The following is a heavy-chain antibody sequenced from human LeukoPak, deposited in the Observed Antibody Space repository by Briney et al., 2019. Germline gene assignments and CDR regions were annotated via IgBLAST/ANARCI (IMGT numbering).Heavy chain of an antibody. V-gene: IGHV3-30-3*01. J-gene: IGHJ6*02. D-gene: IGHD1-20*01. Sequence: PGGSLRLSCAASGFTFSSYAMHWARQAPGKGLEWVAVISYDGSNKYYADSVKGRFTISRDNSKNTLYLQMNSLRAEDTAVYYCARGITGRYYYGMDVWGQGTTVTVSS. CDR2: ISYDGSNK. CDR3: ARGITGRYYYGMDV. CDR1: GFTFSSYA.